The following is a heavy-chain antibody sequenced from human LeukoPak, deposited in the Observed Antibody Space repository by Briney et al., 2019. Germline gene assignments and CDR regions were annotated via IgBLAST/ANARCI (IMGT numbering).Heavy chain of an antibody. CDR2: IIPIFGIA. V-gene: IGHV1-69*04. CDR1: GYTFTSYG. J-gene: IGHJ6*02. CDR3: ARDSEDIVVVPADPYYGMDV. D-gene: IGHD2-2*01. Sequence: ASVKVSCKASGYTFTSYGISWVRQAPGQGLEWMGRIIPIFGIANYAQKFQGRVTITADKSTSTAYMELSSLRSEDTAVYYCARDSEDIVVVPADPYYGMDVWGQGTTVTVSS.